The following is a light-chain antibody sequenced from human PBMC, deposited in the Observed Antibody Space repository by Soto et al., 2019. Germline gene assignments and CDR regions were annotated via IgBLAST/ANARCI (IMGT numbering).Light chain of an antibody. J-gene: IGLJ3*02. CDR2: AND. V-gene: IGLV1-44*01. CDR1: SSDIGDNT. Sequence: QLVLTQPPSASGTPGQRVTISCSGSSSDIGDNTVNWYQQLPGTAPKLLIFANDQRPSGVPDRFSGSKSGTSASLAISGLQSEDEADYYCAAWDDSLNGRVFGGGTKVTVL. CDR3: AAWDDSLNGRV.